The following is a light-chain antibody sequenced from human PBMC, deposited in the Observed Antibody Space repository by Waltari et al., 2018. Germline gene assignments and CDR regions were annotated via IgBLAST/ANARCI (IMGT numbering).Light chain of an antibody. CDR3: QSYDTSLSVV. Sequence: QSVLTQPPSVSGAPGQRVTISCTGSASTSGGRQDVPWDPQPPRAAPKLLIYGRTSRPLGVPARFFGSTSGTSASLAITGLQAEDEADYYCQSYDTSLSVVFGGGTKLTVL. CDR1: ASTSGGRQD. CDR2: GRT. V-gene: IGLV1-40*01. J-gene: IGLJ3*02.